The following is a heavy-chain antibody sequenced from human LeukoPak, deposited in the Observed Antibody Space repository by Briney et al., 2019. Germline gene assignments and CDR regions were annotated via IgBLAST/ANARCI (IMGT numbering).Heavy chain of an antibody. CDR3: ARDPCNSVSCFFDY. Sequence: GGSLRPSCAASGFTFSSYTMNWVRQAPGKGLEWVSYISSSSTIYYADSVKGRFTISRDKAKNSLYLQMNSLRAEDTAVYYCARDPCNSVSCFFDYWGQGTLVTVSS. J-gene: IGHJ4*02. D-gene: IGHD2-2*01. CDR1: GFTFSSYT. CDR2: ISSSSTI. V-gene: IGHV3-48*01.